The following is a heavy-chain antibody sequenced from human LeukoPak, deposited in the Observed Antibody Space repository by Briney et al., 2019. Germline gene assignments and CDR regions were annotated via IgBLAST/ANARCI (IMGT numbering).Heavy chain of an antibody. Sequence: GGSLRLSCAASGFTFSSYWMHWVRHAPGKGLVWVSRINSDGSSTSYADSVKGRFTISRDNAKNTLYLQMNSLRAEDTAVYYCAREGAVRGVITTYYYYYGMDVWGQGTTVTVSS. V-gene: IGHV3-74*01. CDR2: INSDGSST. CDR3: AREGAVRGVITTYYYYYGMDV. J-gene: IGHJ6*02. D-gene: IGHD3-10*01. CDR1: GFTFSSYW.